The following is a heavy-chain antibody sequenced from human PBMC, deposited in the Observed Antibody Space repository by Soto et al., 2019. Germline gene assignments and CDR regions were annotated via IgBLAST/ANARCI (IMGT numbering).Heavy chain of an antibody. CDR1: GGSIISGDYY. CDR3: ARVPGNDLYYYYGMNV. Sequence: PSETLSLTYTVSGGSIISGDYYWSWIRPPPGKGLEWIGYIYYSGSTYYNPSLKSRVTISVDTSKNQFSLKLSSVTAADTAVYYCARVPGNDLYYYYGMNVWGQGTTVTVS. V-gene: IGHV4-30-4*01. J-gene: IGHJ6*02. D-gene: IGHD1-1*01. CDR2: IYYSGST.